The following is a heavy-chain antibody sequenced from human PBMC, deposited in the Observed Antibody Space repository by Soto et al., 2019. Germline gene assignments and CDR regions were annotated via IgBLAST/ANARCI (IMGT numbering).Heavy chain of an antibody. J-gene: IGHJ5*02. V-gene: IGHV1-24*01. CDR1: GYTLTELS. Sequence: ASVKVSCKVSGYTLTELSMHWVRQAPGKGLEWMGGFDPEDGETIYAQKFQGRVTMTEDTSTDTAYMELSSLRSEDTAVYYCAGITMVRGVIRNWFDPWGQVTLVTVSS. D-gene: IGHD3-10*01. CDR3: AGITMVRGVIRNWFDP. CDR2: FDPEDGET.